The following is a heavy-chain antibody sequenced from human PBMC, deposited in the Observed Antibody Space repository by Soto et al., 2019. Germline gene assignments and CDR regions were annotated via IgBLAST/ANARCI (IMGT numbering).Heavy chain of an antibody. D-gene: IGHD3-16*01. J-gene: IGHJ4*02. CDR1: GFTFTDYY. Sequence: ASVKVSCKTSGFTFTDYYIQWVRQAPGQGLEWLGWINGNTGATNYAPKFQGWLTMTRDTSISTAYMELGSLTSDDAAVYYCAGDSYERGSDFDYWGQGTLVTVSS. CDR2: INGNTGAT. CDR3: AGDSYERGSDFDY. V-gene: IGHV1-2*04.